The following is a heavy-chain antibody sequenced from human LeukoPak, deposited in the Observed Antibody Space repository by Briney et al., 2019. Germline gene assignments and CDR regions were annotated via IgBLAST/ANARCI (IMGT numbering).Heavy chain of an antibody. J-gene: IGHJ3*01. D-gene: IGHD5-24*01. CDR1: GVSVSSNSAA. CDR2: TYYRSKWYN. Sequence: SQTLSLTCAISGVSVSSNSAAWNWIRQSPSRGLEWLGRTYYRSKWYNEYAVSVKSRITINPDTSKNQFSLQLNSVTPEDTAVYYCARGGQGDGYSADEAFDFWGQGTMVTVS. CDR3: ARGGQGDGYSADEAFDF. V-gene: IGHV6-1*01.